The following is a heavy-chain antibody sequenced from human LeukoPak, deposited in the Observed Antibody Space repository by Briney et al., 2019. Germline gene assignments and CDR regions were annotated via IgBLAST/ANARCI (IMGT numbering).Heavy chain of an antibody. CDR2: VNPNSGGT. J-gene: IGHJ4*02. D-gene: IGHD3-3*01. CDR1: GYTFTGYY. V-gene: IGHV1-2*02. CDR3: ARGNYDFWSGYQNFDY. Sequence: GASVKVSCKASGYTFTGYYMHWVRQAPGQGLEWMGWVNPNSGGTNYAQKFQGRVTMTRDTSISTAYMELSRLRSDDTAVYYCARGNYDFWSGYQNFDYWGQGTLVTVSS.